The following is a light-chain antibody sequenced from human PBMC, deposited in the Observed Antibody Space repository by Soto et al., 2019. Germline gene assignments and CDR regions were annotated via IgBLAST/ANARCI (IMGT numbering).Light chain of an antibody. CDR1: QSVSSK. CDR2: GAS. Sequence: EIVMTQSPATLSVSPGERATLSCRASQSVSSKLTWYQQKPGQPPRLLIYGASTRATGIPARFSGSGSGTEFTLTISSLQSEDYEVYYCQQYINWPPLTFGGGTKVEIK. V-gene: IGKV3-15*01. J-gene: IGKJ4*01. CDR3: QQYINWPPLT.